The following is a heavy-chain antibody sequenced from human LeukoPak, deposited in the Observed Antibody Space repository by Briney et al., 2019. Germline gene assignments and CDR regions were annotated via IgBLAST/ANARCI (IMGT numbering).Heavy chain of an antibody. CDR3: ARARGAYYYGSGSYYNGNFDAFDI. Sequence: PSETLSLTCTVSGGSISSGSYYWSWIRQPAGKGLEWIGRIYTSGSTNYNPFLKSRVTISVDTSKNQFSLKLSSVTAADTAVYYCARARGAYYYGSGSYYNGNFDAFDIWGQGTMVTVSS. D-gene: IGHD3-10*01. CDR2: IYTSGST. J-gene: IGHJ3*02. CDR1: GGSISSGSYY. V-gene: IGHV4-61*02.